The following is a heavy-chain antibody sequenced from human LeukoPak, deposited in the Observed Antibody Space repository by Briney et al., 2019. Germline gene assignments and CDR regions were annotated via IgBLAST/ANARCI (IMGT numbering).Heavy chain of an antibody. Sequence: ASVKVSCKASGYTFTGYYMHWVRQAPGQGLEWMGWINPNSGGTNYAQKFQGRVTMTRDTSISTAYMELSGLRSDDTAVYYCAGDLSPYYYDSSGYWDYWGQGTLVTVSS. CDR2: INPNSGGT. CDR1: GYTFTGYY. V-gene: IGHV1-2*02. D-gene: IGHD3-22*01. J-gene: IGHJ4*02. CDR3: AGDLSPYYYDSSGYWDY.